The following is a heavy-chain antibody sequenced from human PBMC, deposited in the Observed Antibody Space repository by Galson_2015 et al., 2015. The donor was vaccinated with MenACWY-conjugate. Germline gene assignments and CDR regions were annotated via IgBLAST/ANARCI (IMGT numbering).Heavy chain of an antibody. D-gene: IGHD3-3*01. CDR2: INHVGDT. V-gene: IGHV4-34*01. J-gene: IGHJ6*02. CDR3: ARLVTRGITIFGAHPRASYGLDV. Sequence: LSLTCGVHDGSHTGASWSWIRQPPGKGLEWLGEINHVGDTDYNPSLRGRVTISLDTSKNQFSLGLRSVTAADTAVYYCARLVTRGITIFGAHPRASYGLDVWGQGTTVIVSS. CDR1: DGSHTGAS.